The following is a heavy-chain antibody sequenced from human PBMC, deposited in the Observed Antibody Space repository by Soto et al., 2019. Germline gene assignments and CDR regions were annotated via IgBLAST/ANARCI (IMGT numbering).Heavy chain of an antibody. CDR1: GFTFSSYA. J-gene: IGHJ3*02. CDR3: AKDLNFPMSESGPGAFDI. CDR2: ISGSDGST. V-gene: IGHV3-23*01. D-gene: IGHD3-10*01. Sequence: GGSLRLSCAASGFTFSSYAMSWVRQAPGKGLEWVSAISGSDGSTYYADSVKGRFTISRDNSKNTLYLQMNSLRAEDTAVYYCAKDLNFPMSESGPGAFDIWGQGTMVTVSS.